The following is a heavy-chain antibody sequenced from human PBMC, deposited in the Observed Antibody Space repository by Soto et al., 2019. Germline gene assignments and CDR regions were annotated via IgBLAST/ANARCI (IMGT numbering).Heavy chain of an antibody. CDR3: AREKVRTTFLDN. V-gene: IGHV4-38-2*02. CDR2: IYPSVSS. Sequence: SETLSLTCSVSGFAISRGYYWSWVRQPPGKGLEWIGSIYPSVSSYHNPSLATRLRLSIDTSKNQFTLNLTSVTAADTALYFCAREKVRTTFLDNWGQGIQVTVSS. D-gene: IGHD1-1*01. CDR1: GFAISRGYY. J-gene: IGHJ4*02.